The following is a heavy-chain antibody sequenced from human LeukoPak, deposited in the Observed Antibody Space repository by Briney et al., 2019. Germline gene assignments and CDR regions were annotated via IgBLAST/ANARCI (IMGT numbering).Heavy chain of an antibody. D-gene: IGHD1-7*01. CDR2: ISSSSSYI. Sequence: GGSLRLSCAASGFTFSSYSMNWVRQAPGKGLEWVSSISSSSSYIYYADSVKGRFTISGDNAKNSLYLQINSLRAEDTAVYYCARDRGRNWNYLSWVYYYMDVWGKGTTVTVSS. J-gene: IGHJ6*03. CDR1: GFTFSSYS. CDR3: ARDRGRNWNYLSWVYYYMDV. V-gene: IGHV3-21*01.